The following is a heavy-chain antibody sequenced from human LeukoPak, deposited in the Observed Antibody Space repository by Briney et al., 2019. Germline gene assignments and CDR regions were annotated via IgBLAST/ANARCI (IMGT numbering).Heavy chain of an antibody. CDR1: GGSISGYS. V-gene: IGHV4-4*07. J-gene: IGHJ4*02. CDR3: ARVYRVSGYAFDY. D-gene: IGHD3-9*01. CDR2: IYTSGRT. Sequence: SETLSLTCTVSGGSISGYSWSWIRQPAGKGLEWIGRIYTSGRTDYNPSLKTRVTMSIDTSEKQFSLNLNSVTAADTAMYYCARVYRVSGYAFDYWGQGTLVTVSS.